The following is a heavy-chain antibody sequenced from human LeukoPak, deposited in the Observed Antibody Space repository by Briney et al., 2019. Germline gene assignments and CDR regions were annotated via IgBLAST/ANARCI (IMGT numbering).Heavy chain of an antibody. D-gene: IGHD6-25*01. V-gene: IGHV3-23*01. CDR3: AKSLAAGWVIDY. CDR2: ITDSGGST. Sequence: GGSLRLSCAASGFTFSNYAMNWVRQAPGKGLEWVSGITDSGGSTYYADSVKGRFTISRDNSENTLYLQVNTLRAEDTAIYFCAKSLAAGWVIDYWGQGTLVTVSS. J-gene: IGHJ4*02. CDR1: GFTFSNYA.